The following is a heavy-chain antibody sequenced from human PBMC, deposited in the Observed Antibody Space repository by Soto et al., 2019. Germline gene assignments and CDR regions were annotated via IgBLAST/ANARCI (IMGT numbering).Heavy chain of an antibody. V-gene: IGHV3-30-3*01. D-gene: IGHD2-15*01. CDR3: ARADIVVVVAATPTGGGYYYGMDV. CDR1: GFTFSSYA. CDR2: ISYDGSNK. J-gene: IGHJ6*02. Sequence: PGGSLRLSCAASGFTFSSYAMHWVRQAPGRGLEWVAVISYDGSNKYYADSVKGRFTISRDNSKNTLYLQMNSLRDEDTAVYYCARADIVVVVAATPTGGGYYYGMDVWGQGTTVTVSS.